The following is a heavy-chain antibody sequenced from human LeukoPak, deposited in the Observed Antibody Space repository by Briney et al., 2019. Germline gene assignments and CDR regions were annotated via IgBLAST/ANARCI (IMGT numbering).Heavy chain of an antibody. CDR3: AREGMRRIVVVTANANWFDP. CDR1: GYTFTSYY. CDR2: INPSGGST. D-gene: IGHD2-21*02. V-gene: IGHV1-46*01. Sequence: GASVKVSCKASGYTFTSYYMHWVRQAPGQGLEWMGIINPSGGSTSYAQKFQGRVTMTRDMSTSTVYMELSSLRSEDTAVYYCAREGMRRIVVVTANANWFDPWGQGTLVTVSS. J-gene: IGHJ5*02.